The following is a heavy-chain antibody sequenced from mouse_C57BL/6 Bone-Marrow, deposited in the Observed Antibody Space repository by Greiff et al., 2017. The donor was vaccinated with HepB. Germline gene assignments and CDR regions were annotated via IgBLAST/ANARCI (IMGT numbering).Heavy chain of an antibody. CDR2: FYPGSGSI. J-gene: IGHJ2*01. D-gene: IGHD1-1*01. CDR3: ARHEEYYYGKGDYFDY. V-gene: IGHV1-62-2*01. Sequence: VQLQQSGAELVKPGASVKLSCKASGYTFTEYTIHWVKQRSGQGLEWIGWFYPGSGSIKYNEKFKDKATLTADKSSSTVYMELSRLTAEDSAVYCCARHEEYYYGKGDYFDYWGQGTTLTVSS. CDR1: GYTFTEYT.